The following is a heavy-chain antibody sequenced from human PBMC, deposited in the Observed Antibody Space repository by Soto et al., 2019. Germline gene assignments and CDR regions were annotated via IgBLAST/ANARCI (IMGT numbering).Heavy chain of an antibody. CDR2: IIPIFGTP. CDR3: ERPKGYHSDSSGYYYHAVDI. V-gene: IGHV1-69*01. CDR1: GGTFSTYA. D-gene: IGHD3-22*01. J-gene: IGHJ3*02. Sequence: QVHLVQSGAEVRKPGSSVKVSCKASGGTFSTYAFSWVRQAPGHGLEWMGGIIPIFGTPNYEHQYAQVVQGRVTISADESTSTVYMDLRSLRSEDTAVYYCERPKGYHSDSSGYYYHAVDIWGQGTMVTVSS.